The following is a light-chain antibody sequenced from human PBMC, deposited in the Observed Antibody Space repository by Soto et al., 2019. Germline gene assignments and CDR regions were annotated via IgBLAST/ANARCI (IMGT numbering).Light chain of an antibody. CDR3: QQRSNWSLT. Sequence: EIVLTQSPATLSLSPGERATLSCRASQSVSSYLAWYQQKPGQAPRLLIYDASNWPTGIPARFSGSGSGTDFTLTISSLEPEDFAVYYCQQRSNWSLTFGGGTKVEIK. V-gene: IGKV3-11*01. CDR1: QSVSSY. CDR2: DAS. J-gene: IGKJ4*01.